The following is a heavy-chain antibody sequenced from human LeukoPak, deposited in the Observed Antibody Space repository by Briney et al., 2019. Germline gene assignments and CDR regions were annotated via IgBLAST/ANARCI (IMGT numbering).Heavy chain of an antibody. CDR1: GFTFNTYW. CDR2: IDGDGSRA. V-gene: IGHV3-74*01. Sequence: GGSLRLSCAASGFTFNTYWMHWVREGPGKGLVWVSRIDGDGSRASYAGSVKGRFTISRDNAKNTLYLQTNSPRPEDTAVYFCVREAGGTYAFDVWGQGTMVTVSS. J-gene: IGHJ3*01. D-gene: IGHD3-16*01. CDR3: VREAGGTYAFDV.